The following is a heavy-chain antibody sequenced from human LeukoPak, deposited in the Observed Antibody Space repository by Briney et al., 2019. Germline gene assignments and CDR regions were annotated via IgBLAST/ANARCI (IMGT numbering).Heavy chain of an antibody. J-gene: IGHJ4*02. CDR3: ASTSYGDHDRLGY. CDR1: GGTFSSYA. CDR2: IIPILGIA. Sequence: SVKVSCNASGGTFSSYAISWVRQAPGQGLEWMGRIIPILGIANYAQKFQGRVTITADKSTSTAYMELSSLRSEDTAVYYCASTSYGDHDRLGYWGQGTLVTVSS. D-gene: IGHD4-17*01. V-gene: IGHV1-69*04.